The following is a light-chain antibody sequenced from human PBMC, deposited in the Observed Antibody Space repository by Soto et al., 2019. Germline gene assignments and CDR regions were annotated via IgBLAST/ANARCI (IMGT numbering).Light chain of an antibody. CDR1: NGDVGSYDL. CDR3: CSYAGGNTLI. V-gene: IGLV2-23*02. CDR2: EVN. J-gene: IGLJ2*01. Sequence: QSALTQPASVSGSPGQSITISCTGTNGDVGSYDLVSWYQQYPGKAPKLIIYEVNKRPSGVSNRFSGAKSGNTASLTISGLQTEGEADYDCCSYAGGNTLIFGGGTKLTVL.